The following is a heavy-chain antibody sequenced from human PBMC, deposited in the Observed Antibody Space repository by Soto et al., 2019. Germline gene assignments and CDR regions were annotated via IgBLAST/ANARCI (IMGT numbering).Heavy chain of an antibody. D-gene: IGHD2-8*01. CDR2: ISGYNGDT. CDR3: AKNGQPPYYYYGLDV. V-gene: IGHV1-18*01. J-gene: IGHJ6*02. Sequence: ASVKVSCKASGGTFSSYAISWVRQAPGQGLEWMGWISGYNGDTNYAQKFQDRVSMTIDTSTGTAYMELRSLTSDDAAMYYCAKNGQPPYYYYGLDVWGQGTKVTVSS. CDR1: GGTFSSYA.